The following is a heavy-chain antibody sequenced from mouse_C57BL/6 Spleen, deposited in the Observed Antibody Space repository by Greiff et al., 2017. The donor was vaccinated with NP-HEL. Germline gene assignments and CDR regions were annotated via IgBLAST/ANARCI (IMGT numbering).Heavy chain of an antibody. Sequence: QVQLQQPGAELVMPGASVKLSCKASGYTFTSYWMHWVKQRPGQGLEWIGEIDPSDSYTNYNQKFKGKSTLTVDKSSSTAYMQLSSLTSEDSAVYYCARRGYEHWYFDVWGTGTTVTVSS. CDR1: GYTFTSYW. CDR2: IDPSDSYT. CDR3: ARRGYEHWYFDV. V-gene: IGHV1-69*01. D-gene: IGHD2-2*01. J-gene: IGHJ1*03.